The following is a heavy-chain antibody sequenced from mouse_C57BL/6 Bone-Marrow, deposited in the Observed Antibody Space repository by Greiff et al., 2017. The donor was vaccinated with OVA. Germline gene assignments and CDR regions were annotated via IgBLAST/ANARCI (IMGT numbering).Heavy chain of an antibody. CDR1: GYSITSGYY. J-gene: IGHJ1*03. CDR2: ISYDGSN. V-gene: IGHV3-6*01. D-gene: IGHD2-10*01. CDR3: ARAYPFWYFDV. Sequence: EVQLVESGPGLVKPSQSLSLTCSVTGYSITSGYYWNWIRQFPGNKLAWMGYISYDGSNNYNPSLKNRISITRDTSKNQFFLKLNSVTTEDTATYYCARAYPFWYFDVWGTGTTVTVSS.